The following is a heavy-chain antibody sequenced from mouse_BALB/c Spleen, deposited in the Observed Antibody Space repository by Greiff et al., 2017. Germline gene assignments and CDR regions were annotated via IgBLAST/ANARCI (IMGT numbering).Heavy chain of an antibody. CDR1: GFTFSSYG. J-gene: IGHJ3*01. D-gene: IGHD2-3*01. Sequence: EVQLVESGGDLVKPGGSLKLSCAASGFTFSSYGMSWVRQTPDKRLEWVATISSGGSYTYYPDSVKGRFTISRDNAKNTLYLQMSSLKSEDTAMYYCARHGYDGYSRFAYWGQGTLVTVSA. V-gene: IGHV5-6*01. CDR3: ARHGYDGYSRFAY. CDR2: ISSGGSYT.